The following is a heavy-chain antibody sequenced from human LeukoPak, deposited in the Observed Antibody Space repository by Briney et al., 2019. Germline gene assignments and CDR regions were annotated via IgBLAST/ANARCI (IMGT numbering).Heavy chain of an antibody. J-gene: IGHJ6*02. Sequence: ASVKVSCKASGYTFTSYAMHWVRQAPGQRLEWMGRINAGNGNTKYSQKFQGRVTITRDTSASTAYMELSSLRSEDTAVYYCARLVGGSGSRYGMDVWGQGTTVTVSS. CDR1: GYTFTSYA. D-gene: IGHD3-10*01. V-gene: IGHV1-3*01. CDR3: ARLVGGSGSRYGMDV. CDR2: INAGNGNT.